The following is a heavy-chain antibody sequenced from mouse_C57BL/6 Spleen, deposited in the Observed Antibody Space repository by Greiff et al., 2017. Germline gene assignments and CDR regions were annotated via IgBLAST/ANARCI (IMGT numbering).Heavy chain of an antibody. CDR1: GYTFTSYW. D-gene: IGHD1-1*01. J-gene: IGHJ2*01. CDR2: IHPNSGST. Sequence: QVQLQQSGAELVKPGASVKLSCKASGYTFTSYWMHWVKQRPGQGLEWIGMIHPNSGSTNYNEKFKSKATLTVDKSSSTAYMQLSSLTSEDSAVYYCALHYYGSSYDYWGQGTTLTVSS. V-gene: IGHV1-64*01. CDR3: ALHYYGSSYDY.